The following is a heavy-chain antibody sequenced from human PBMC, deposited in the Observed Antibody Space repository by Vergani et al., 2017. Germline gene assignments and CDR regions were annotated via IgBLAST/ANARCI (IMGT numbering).Heavy chain of an antibody. CDR1: GSTVSGNY. J-gene: IGHJ5*02. V-gene: IGHV3-66*02. CDR3: ARGNYYGSGTYVDP. Sequence: ELQLVESGGGLVQPGGSLRLSCAASGSTVSGNYMTWVRPAPGKGLEWVSHSYSGDETYYADSVKGRVTISRDTSKNTLHLQINNLRVEDTAVYYFARGNYYGSGTYVDPWGQGTLVTVSS. CDR2: SYSGDET. D-gene: IGHD3-10*01.